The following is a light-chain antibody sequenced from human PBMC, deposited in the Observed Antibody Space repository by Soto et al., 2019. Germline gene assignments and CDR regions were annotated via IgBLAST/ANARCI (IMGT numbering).Light chain of an antibody. CDR1: QSIGSSY. CDR2: GTS. Sequence: ENVLMQSPGTLSLSPGERATLSCRASQSIGSSYLAWYQQKPGHAPRLIIYGTSSRATGIPDRFSGSGSGTDFTLTISRLEPEDFAVYYCQQFGSSRLTFGQGTKVEIK. CDR3: QQFGSSRLT. J-gene: IGKJ1*01. V-gene: IGKV3-20*01.